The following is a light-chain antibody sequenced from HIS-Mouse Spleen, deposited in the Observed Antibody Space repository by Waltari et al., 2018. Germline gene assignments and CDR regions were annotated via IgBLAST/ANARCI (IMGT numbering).Light chain of an antibody. J-gene: IGLJ2*01. CDR2: DVS. V-gene: IGLV2-11*01. CDR1: SSDVGGYNH. Sequence: QSALTQPRSVSGSPGQSVTISCTGTSSDVGGYNHVSWYQQHPGKAPKLMIYDVSKRPSGVPDRFSGSKSGNTASLTISGLQAEGEADYYCCSYAGSYTLVFGGGTKLTVL. CDR3: CSYAGSYTLV.